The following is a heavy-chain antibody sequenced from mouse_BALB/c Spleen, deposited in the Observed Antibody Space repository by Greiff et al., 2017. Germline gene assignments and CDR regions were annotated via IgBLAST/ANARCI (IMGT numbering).Heavy chain of an antibody. D-gene: IGHD2-14*01. Sequence: QVQLQQSGPSLVQPSQSLSITCTVSGFSLTSYGVHWVRQSPGKGLEWLGVIWRGGSTDYNAAFMSRLSITKDNSKSQVFFKMNSLQADDTAIYYCAKKWEYDGYAMDEWGEGTAGTVSS. CDR3: AKKWEYDGYAMDE. CDR2: IWRGGST. CDR1: GFSLTSYG. V-gene: IGHV2-5-1*01. J-gene: IGHJ4*01.